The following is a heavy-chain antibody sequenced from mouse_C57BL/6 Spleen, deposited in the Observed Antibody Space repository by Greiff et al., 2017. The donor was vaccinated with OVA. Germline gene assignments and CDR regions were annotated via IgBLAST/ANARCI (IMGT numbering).Heavy chain of an antibody. D-gene: IGHD4-1*01. J-gene: IGHJ2*01. V-gene: IGHV1-82*01. Sequence: QVQLQQSGPELVKPGASVKISCKASGYAFSSSWMNWVKQRPGKGLEWIGRIYPGDGDTNYNGKFKGKATLTADKSSSTADMQLSSLTSEDSAVYFCAPKGTGPGDYFDYWGQGTTLTVSS. CDR2: IYPGDGDT. CDR1: GYAFSSSW. CDR3: APKGTGPGDYFDY.